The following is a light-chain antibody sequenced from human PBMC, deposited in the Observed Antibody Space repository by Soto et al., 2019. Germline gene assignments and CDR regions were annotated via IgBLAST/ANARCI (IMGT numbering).Light chain of an antibody. CDR2: AAS. CDR1: QNITNN. Sequence: DIQMTQSPSSLSASIGDRVTITCQASQNITNNLSWYQQKPGKAPNLLIYAASTLQSGVPSRFSGSGSGKDFTLTISSLQPEDFATYYCQQSYSTPWTFGQGTKVDIK. CDR3: QQSYSTPWT. V-gene: IGKV1-39*01. J-gene: IGKJ1*01.